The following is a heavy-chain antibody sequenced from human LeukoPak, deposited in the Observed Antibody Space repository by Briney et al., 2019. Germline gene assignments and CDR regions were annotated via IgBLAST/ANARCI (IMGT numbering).Heavy chain of an antibody. D-gene: IGHD6-6*01. CDR2: ISSTGSYI. CDR3: ARDMGSSRLDY. Sequence: GGSLRLSCAASGFTFSSYDMNWVRQAPGKGLEWVAPISSTGSYIYYADSVKGRFSISRDNAKNSLYLQVNSLRAEDTAVYSCARDMGSSRLDYWGQGTLVTVSS. J-gene: IGHJ4*02. CDR1: GFTFSSYD. V-gene: IGHV3-21*01.